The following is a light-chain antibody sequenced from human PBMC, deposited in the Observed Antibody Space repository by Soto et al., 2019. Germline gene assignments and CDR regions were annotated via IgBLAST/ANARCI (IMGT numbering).Light chain of an antibody. CDR1: SSDVGGYNY. Sequence: QYALTQPRSVSGSPGQSVTISCTGTSSDVGGYNYVSWYQQHPGKAPKLMIYDVSKRPSGVPDRFSGSKSGNTASLTISGLQAGDEADYYCCSCARSYSYVFGTGTKLTVL. CDR2: DVS. J-gene: IGLJ1*01. CDR3: CSCARSYSYV. V-gene: IGLV2-11*01.